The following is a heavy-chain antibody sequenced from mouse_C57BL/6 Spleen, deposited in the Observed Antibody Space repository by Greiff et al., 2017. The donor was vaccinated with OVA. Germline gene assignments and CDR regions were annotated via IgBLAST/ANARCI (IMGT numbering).Heavy chain of an antibody. CDR1: GYTFPSYW. CDR3: ARWYDGQCAY. D-gene: IGHD2-3*01. CDR2: IDPSDSYT. J-gene: IGHJ3*01. Sequence: QVQLQQSGAELLRPGTSVKLSCKASGYTFPSYWMHWVTQRPGQGLEWIGVIDPSDSYTNYTQKFKGKATLTVDTSSSTAYMQLSSLTSEDSAVYYCARWYDGQCAYWGQGTLVTVSA. V-gene: IGHV1-59*01.